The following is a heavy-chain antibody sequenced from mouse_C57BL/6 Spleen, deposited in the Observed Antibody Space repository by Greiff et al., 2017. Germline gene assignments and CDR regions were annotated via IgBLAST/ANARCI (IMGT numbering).Heavy chain of an antibody. CDR2: IDPSDSYT. V-gene: IGHV1-59*01. J-gene: IGHJ4*01. CDR1: GYTFTSYW. Sequence: QVQLQQPGAELVRPGTSVQLSCKASGYTFTSYWMHWVKQRPGQGLEWIGVIDPSDSYTNYNQKFKGKAPLTVDTSSSTAYMQLSSLTSEDSAVYYCARTRKSYAMDYWGQGTSVTVAS. CDR3: ARTRKSYAMDY.